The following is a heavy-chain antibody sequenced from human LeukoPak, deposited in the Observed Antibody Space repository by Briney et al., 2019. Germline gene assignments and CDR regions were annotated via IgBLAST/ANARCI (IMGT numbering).Heavy chain of an antibody. Sequence: SETLSLTCSVSDDSISSTNYYWGWIRQPPGKGLEWIGNIYYSGSASYNPSLKSRVTMSVDTSKKQFSLKLNSVTAADTAVYYCARPGSSGWYWGQGTLVPVSS. V-gene: IGHV4-39*01. CDR2: IYYSGSA. D-gene: IGHD6-19*01. J-gene: IGHJ4*02. CDR1: DDSISSTNYY. CDR3: ARPGSSGWY.